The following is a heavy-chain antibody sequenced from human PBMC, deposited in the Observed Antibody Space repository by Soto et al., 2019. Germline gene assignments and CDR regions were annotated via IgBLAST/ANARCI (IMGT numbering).Heavy chain of an antibody. V-gene: IGHV3-33*01. CDR3: ARPQILGLYNGMDV. Sequence: GGSLRLSCAASGFTFKDYGMHWVRQAPGKGLEWVAVIWYDGSNKYYADSVKGRFSISRDNSKNTLYLQMSGLRAEDTAVYYCARPQILGLYNGMDVWGQGTTVTVSS. J-gene: IGHJ6*02. D-gene: IGHD2-15*01. CDR1: GFTFKDYG. CDR2: IWYDGSNK.